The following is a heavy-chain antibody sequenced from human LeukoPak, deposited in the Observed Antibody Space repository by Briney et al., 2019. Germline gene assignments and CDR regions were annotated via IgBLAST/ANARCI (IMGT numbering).Heavy chain of an antibody. CDR2: ISGDGGST. J-gene: IGHJ4*02. Sequence: PGGSLRLSCAAPGFIFDNYAIHWVRQAPAKGLEWVSLISGDGGSTFYADSVRGRFTISRDNTRKSLSLQMSSLRSEDTALYYCARESETSGWSDYWGQGTLVTVSS. V-gene: IGHV3-43*02. CDR3: ARESETSGWSDY. D-gene: IGHD6-19*01. CDR1: GFIFDNYA.